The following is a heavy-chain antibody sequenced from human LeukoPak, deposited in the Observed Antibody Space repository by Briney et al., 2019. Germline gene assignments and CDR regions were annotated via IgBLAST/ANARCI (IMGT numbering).Heavy chain of an antibody. CDR3: AKGRLDPNLVLDH. Sequence: PGGSLRLSCAATGFTFSSHAMSWIRQAPGKGLEWVSTIRGTDGYTYYADSVKGRFTISRDNSKNTLYLQMNSLRAEDTALYYCAKGRLDPNLVLDHWGQGTLVTVSS. CDR1: GFTFSSHA. CDR2: IRGTDGYT. D-gene: IGHD5-12*01. V-gene: IGHV3-23*01. J-gene: IGHJ4*02.